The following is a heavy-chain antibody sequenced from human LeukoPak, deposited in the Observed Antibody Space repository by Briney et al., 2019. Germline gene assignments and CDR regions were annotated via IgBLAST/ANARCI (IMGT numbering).Heavy chain of an antibody. CDR2: IIPIFGTA. CDR1: GGTFSSYA. J-gene: IGHJ3*02. V-gene: IGHV1-69*05. CDR3: ARGGDLDAFDI. D-gene: IGHD3-10*01. Sequence: SVKVSCKASGGTFSSYAISWVRQAPGQELEWMGGIIPIFGTANYAQKFQGRVTITTDESTSTAYMELSSLRSDDTAVYSCARGGDLDAFDIWGQGTMVTVSS.